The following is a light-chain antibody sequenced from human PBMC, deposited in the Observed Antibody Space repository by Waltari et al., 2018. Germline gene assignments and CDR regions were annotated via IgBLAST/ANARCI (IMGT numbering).Light chain of an antibody. CDR1: QSLVPVDGNTY. CDR2: WVF. Sequence: EVVLTHSPVSLSVILGQAASISCNSSQSLVPVDGNTYLNWFHQRPGQSPRRLIYWVFNRDSGVPDRFSGSGSGTDFTLRISRVEAEDVGVYYCMQGTRWPYTFGQGTQLDIK. CDR3: MQGTRWPYT. J-gene: IGKJ2*01. V-gene: IGKV2-30*02.